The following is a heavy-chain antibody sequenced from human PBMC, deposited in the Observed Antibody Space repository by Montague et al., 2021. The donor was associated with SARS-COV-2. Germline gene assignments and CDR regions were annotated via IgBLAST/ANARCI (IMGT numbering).Heavy chain of an antibody. V-gene: IGHV3-23*01. CDR3: AKDREMDYSADY. D-gene: IGHD5-24*01. Sequence: SLRLSCAASGFIFRHYAMSWVRQAPGKGLEWVSGISTSGDYTYYADSLKGRFTISRDNSRITLYLQMNSLRAEDTAIYYCAKDREMDYSADYWGQGTLVTVSS. J-gene: IGHJ4*02. CDR2: ISTSGDYT. CDR1: GFIFRHYA.